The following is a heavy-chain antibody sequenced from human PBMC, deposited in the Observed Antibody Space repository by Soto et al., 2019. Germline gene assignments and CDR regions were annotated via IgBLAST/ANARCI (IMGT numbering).Heavy chain of an antibody. D-gene: IGHD3-9*01. J-gene: IGHJ4*02. CDR3: AKDARDDFLTGYCFGTYYFDY. Sequence: GGSLRLSGAVSGFTLSSYAMTWVPQAPGKGLEWVSAISGSGGSTYYADSVKGRFTIYRDNSKNTLYLQMNSLRAEDTAVYYCAKDARDDFLTGYCFGTYYFDYWGQGTLVTVSS. CDR1: GFTLSSYA. CDR2: ISGSGGST. V-gene: IGHV3-23*01.